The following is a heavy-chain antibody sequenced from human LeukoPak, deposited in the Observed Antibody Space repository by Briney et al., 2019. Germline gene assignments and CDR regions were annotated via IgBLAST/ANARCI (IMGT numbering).Heavy chain of an antibody. V-gene: IGHV3-7*01. CDR2: IKQDGSEK. CDR3: ARDWFSYDSSTYGSD. J-gene: IGHJ4*02. Sequence: GGSLRLSCAVSGFTFSDYYMSWIRQAPGKGLEWVANIKQDGSEKYYVDSVKGRFTISRDNAKNSLSLQMSSLRVEDTAVYYCARDWFSYDSSTYGSDWGQGTLVTVSS. CDR1: GFTFSDYY. D-gene: IGHD3-22*01.